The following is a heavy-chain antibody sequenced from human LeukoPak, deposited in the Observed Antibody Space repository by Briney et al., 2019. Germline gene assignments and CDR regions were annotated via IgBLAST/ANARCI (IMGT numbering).Heavy chain of an antibody. CDR1: GYTFTIYD. V-gene: IGHV1-8*01. CDR2: MNHNSGNT. Sequence: SVKVFYKASGYTFTIYDINGVPHACGQGLEGMGWMNHNSGNTGYAQKFQGRVTMTRNTSISTAYMELSSLRSEDTAVYYCARGLSSGDLDYWGQGTLVTVSS. CDR3: ARGLSSGDLDY. D-gene: IGHD1-26*01. J-gene: IGHJ4*02.